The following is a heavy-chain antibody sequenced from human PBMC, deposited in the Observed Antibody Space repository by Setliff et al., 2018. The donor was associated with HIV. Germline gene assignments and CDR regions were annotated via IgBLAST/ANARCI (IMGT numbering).Heavy chain of an antibody. CDR1: GGSISSSNYY. D-gene: IGHD3-9*01. CDR3: ATRNTLRYFEWLNYYYYYMDV. J-gene: IGHJ6*03. V-gene: IGHV4-39*01. Sequence: PSETLSLTCTVSGGSISSSNYYWGWIRRPPGKGLEWIGSIYYSGNAYYNPSLKSRVTISVDTSENQFSLKLSSVTAADTAVYYCATRNTLRYFEWLNYYYYYMDVWGKGTTVTVSS. CDR2: IYYSGNA.